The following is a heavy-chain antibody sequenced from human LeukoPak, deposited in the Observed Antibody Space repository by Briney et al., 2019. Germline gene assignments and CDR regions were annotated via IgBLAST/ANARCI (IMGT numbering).Heavy chain of an antibody. V-gene: IGHV3-9*01. D-gene: IGHD5-18*01. CDR3: ATYRQVLLPFES. J-gene: IGHJ4*02. Sequence: GGSLRLSCAASGFTFDDYAMHWVRQAPGKGLEWVSGISWNSGSIGYADSVKGRFTISRDNAKNSLSLQMNSLRAEDTATYYCATYRQVLLPFESWGQGTLVTVSS. CDR2: ISWNSGSI. CDR1: GFTFDDYA.